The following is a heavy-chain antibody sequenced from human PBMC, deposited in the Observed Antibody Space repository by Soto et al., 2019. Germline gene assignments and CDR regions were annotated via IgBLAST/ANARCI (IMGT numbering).Heavy chain of an antibody. CDR3: ARDIVAVDGMDV. J-gene: IGHJ6*02. CDR2: IYYSGST. V-gene: IGHV4-31*03. CDR1: GGSISSGGYY. D-gene: IGHD6-13*01. Sequence: PSETLSLTCTVSGGSISSGGYYWSWIRQHPGKGLEWIGYIYYSGSTYYNPSLKSRVTISVDTSKNQFSLKLSSVTAADTAVYYCARDIVAVDGMDVWGQGTTVTVSS.